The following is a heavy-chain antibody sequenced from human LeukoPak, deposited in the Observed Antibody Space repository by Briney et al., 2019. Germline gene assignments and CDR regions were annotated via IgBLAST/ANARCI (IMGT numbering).Heavy chain of an antibody. V-gene: IGHV3-33*05. CDR2: ISYDGSNK. Sequence: SCKASGYTFTGYYMHWVRQAPGKGLEWVAVISYDGSNKYYADSVKGRFTISRDNSKNTLYLQMNSLRAEDTAVYYCARDRGNWNYESIDYWGQGTLVTVSS. CDR1: GYTFTGYY. J-gene: IGHJ4*02. CDR3: ARDRGNWNYESIDY. D-gene: IGHD1-7*01.